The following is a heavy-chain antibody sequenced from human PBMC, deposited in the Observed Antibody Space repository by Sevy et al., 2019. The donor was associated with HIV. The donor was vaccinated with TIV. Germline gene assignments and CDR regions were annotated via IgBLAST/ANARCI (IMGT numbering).Heavy chain of an antibody. Sequence: GGSLRLSCAASGFTFSTYAMHWVRQAPGKGLDWVAVISSDGTNKYYAYSVKGRFTISRDNSKNTLYLQMNSLRPEDSALYYCVRATNGVLRWFDYWGQGTLVTVSS. D-gene: IGHD3-3*01. J-gene: IGHJ4*02. CDR2: ISSDGTNK. CDR1: GFTFSTYA. V-gene: IGHV3-30-3*01. CDR3: VRATNGVLRWFDY.